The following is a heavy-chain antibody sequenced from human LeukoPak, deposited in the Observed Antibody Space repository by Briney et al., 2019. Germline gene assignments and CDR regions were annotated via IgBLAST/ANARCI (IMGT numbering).Heavy chain of an antibody. CDR1: GASISSYY. CDR2: IYYNGNT. V-gene: IGHV4-59*08. CDR3: ARAPYYGSGSYSS. Sequence: SETLSLTCTVSGASISSYYWSWIRRSPGKGLEWIGYIYYNGNTNYNPSLKSRVTISVDTSKNQFSLKLSSVTAADTAVYYCARAPYYGSGSYSSWGQGTLVTVSS. D-gene: IGHD3-10*01. J-gene: IGHJ4*02.